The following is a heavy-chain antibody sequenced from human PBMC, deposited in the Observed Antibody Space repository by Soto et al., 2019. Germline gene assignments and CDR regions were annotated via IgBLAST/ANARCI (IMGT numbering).Heavy chain of an antibody. D-gene: IGHD2-15*01. J-gene: IGHJ4*02. V-gene: IGHV3-23*01. CDR2: ISGSGGST. CDR3: AKGPDLVVVVAATRYFDY. CDR1: GFTFSSYA. Sequence: PGGSLRLSCAASGFTFSSYAMSWVRQAPGKGLEWVSAISGSGGSTYYADSVKGRFTISRDNSKNTLYLQMNSLRAEDTAVYYCAKGPDLVVVVAATRYFDYWGQGTLVTVSS.